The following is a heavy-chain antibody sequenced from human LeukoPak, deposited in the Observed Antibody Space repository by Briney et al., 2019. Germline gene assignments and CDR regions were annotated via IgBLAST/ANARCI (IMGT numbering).Heavy chain of an antibody. J-gene: IGHJ4*02. CDR2: INPITGAT. D-gene: IGHD6-19*01. CDR3: ARCRSSSGWSRGAFNY. CDR1: TYTFTGYY. V-gene: IGHV1-2*02. Sequence: ASVKVSCKASTYTFTGYYMHWVRQAPGQGLEWMGWINPITGATDYAQKFQGRVTMTRDTSTSTVYMELSSLRSEDTAVYYCARCRSSSGWSRGAFNYWGQGTLVTVSS.